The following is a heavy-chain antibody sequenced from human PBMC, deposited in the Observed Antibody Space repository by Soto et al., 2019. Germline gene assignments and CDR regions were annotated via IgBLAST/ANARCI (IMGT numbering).Heavy chain of an antibody. J-gene: IGHJ4*02. D-gene: IGHD4-17*01. Sequence: SETLSLTCAVSGVTISTYYWSWIRQPPGKGLEWIGYNYHSGTTNYNPSLKSRVTISVDTSKNQFSLRLTSVTAADTAIYYCVREAYIAYGHAIDNWGQGILVTVSS. CDR1: GVTISTYY. V-gene: IGHV4-59*01. CDR2: NYHSGTT. CDR3: VREAYIAYGHAIDN.